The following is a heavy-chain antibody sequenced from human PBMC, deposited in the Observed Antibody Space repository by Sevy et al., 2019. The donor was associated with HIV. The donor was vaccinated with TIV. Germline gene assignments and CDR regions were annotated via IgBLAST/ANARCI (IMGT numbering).Heavy chain of an antibody. D-gene: IGHD6-13*01. CDR3: ARDPYSSSYFDY. Sequence: SETLSHTCTVSGGSISSYYWSWIRQPPGKGLEWIGYIYYSGSTNYNPSLKSRVTISVDTSKNQFSLKLSSVTAADTAVYYCARDPYSSSYFDYWGQGTLVTVSS. V-gene: IGHV4-59*13. CDR1: GGSISSYY. CDR2: IYYSGST. J-gene: IGHJ4*02.